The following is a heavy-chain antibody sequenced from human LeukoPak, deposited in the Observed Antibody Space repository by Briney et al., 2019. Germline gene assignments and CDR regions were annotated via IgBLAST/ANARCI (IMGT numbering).Heavy chain of an antibody. Sequence: GGSLRLSCAASGFTFSSSAMSWIRQAPGKGLEWVSYISSSSSYTNYADSVKGRFTISRDNAKNPLYLQMNSLRAEDTAVYYCARERQYYDSSGYPYEYWGQGTLVTVSS. CDR3: ARERQYYDSSGYPYEY. D-gene: IGHD3-22*01. CDR1: GFTFSSSA. V-gene: IGHV3-11*05. J-gene: IGHJ4*02. CDR2: ISSSSSYT.